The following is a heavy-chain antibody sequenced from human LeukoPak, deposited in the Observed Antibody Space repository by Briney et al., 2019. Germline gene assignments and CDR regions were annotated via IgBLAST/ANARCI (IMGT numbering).Heavy chain of an antibody. V-gene: IGHV1-18*01. D-gene: IGHD4-23*01. Sequence: ASVKVSCKASGYTFTSYGISWVRQAPGQGLEWLGWISTYNGNTKSAQKLQGRVTLTTDTTTSTAYMELRSLISDDTAVYYCARGGDYAGVAALLDLWGQGTPVTVSS. J-gene: IGHJ4*02. CDR1: GYTFTSYG. CDR3: ARGGDYAGVAALLDL. CDR2: ISTYNGNT.